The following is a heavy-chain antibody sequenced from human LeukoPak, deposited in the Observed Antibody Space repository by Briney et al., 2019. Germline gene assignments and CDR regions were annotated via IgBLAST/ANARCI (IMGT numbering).Heavy chain of an antibody. V-gene: IGHV3-7*01. J-gene: IGHJ4*02. CDR3: AREDSGSYYPRVRYYFDY. CDR2: IKQDGGET. CDR1: GFTFSNYW. Sequence: GGSLRLSCAASGFTFSNYWMSWVRQAPGKGLEWVANIKQDGGETYYVDSVRGRFTVSRDNAKNSLYLQMNSLRADDTAVYYCAREDSGSYYPRVRYYFDYWGQGTLVTVSS. D-gene: IGHD1-26*01.